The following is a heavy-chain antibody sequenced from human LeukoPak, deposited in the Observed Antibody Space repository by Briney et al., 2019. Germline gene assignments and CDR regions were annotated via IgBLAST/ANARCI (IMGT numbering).Heavy chain of an antibody. D-gene: IGHD3-3*01. CDR3: ARDTIRGNDY. CDR2: ISSSSSSI. J-gene: IGHJ4*02. CDR1: GFTFSSYA. V-gene: IGHV3-48*02. Sequence: GGSLRLSYAASGFTFSSYAMSWVRQAPGKGLEWVSYISSSSSSIYYADSVKGRFTISRDNAKNSLYLQMNSLRDEDTAVYYCARDTIRGNDYWGQGTLVTVSS.